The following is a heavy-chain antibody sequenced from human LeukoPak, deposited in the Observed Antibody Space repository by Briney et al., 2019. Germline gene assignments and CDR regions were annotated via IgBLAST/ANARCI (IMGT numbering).Heavy chain of an antibody. V-gene: IGHV1-2*02. CDR3: AGEFNTYYYGSGSHDAFDI. CDR1: GYTFTDYY. J-gene: IGHJ3*02. D-gene: IGHD3-10*01. Sequence: ASVTVSCTASGYTFTDYYIHWVRQAPGQGLEWMGWITPYSGGTDYAQKFQGRVTMTMDTSISTVYMELSRLRSDDTAVYYCAGEFNTYYYGSGSHDAFDIWGQGTEVTVS. CDR2: ITPYSGGT.